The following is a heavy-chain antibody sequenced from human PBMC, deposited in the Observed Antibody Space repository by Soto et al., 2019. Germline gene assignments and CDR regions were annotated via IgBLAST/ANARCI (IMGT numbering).Heavy chain of an antibody. CDR1: GGTFSTYT. CDR3: AGDPDSHYNDSHASSYP. J-gene: IGHJ5*02. D-gene: IGHD3-22*01. Sequence: SVKVSCKASGGTFSTYTITWVRQAPGQGLEWMGRIIPIIGIINYAQKFQGRVTITADKFTGTAYMELTRLRSDDTAAYYCAGDPDSHYNDSHASSYPWGQGTLVTVSS. CDR2: IIPIIGII. V-gene: IGHV1-69*04.